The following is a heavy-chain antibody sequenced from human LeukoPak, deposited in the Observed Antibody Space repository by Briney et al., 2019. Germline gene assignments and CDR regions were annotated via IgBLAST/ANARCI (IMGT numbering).Heavy chain of an antibody. Sequence: ASVTVSCKASGGTFSSYAISWVRQAPGQGLEWMGGIIPIFGTANYAQKFQGRVTITADKSTSTAYMELSSLRSEDTAVYYCARATYYYGSGSYYARNYYYYYMDVWGKGTTVTVSS. CDR3: ARATYYYGSGSYYARNYYYYYMDV. V-gene: IGHV1-69*06. J-gene: IGHJ6*03. CDR1: GGTFSSYA. D-gene: IGHD3-10*01. CDR2: IIPIFGTA.